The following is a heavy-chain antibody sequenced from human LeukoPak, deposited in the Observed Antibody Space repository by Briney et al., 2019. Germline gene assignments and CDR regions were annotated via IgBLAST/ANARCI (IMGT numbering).Heavy chain of an antibody. Sequence: ASVKVSCKASGYTFTRYYMHWVRQAPGQGLEWMGMINPNSGSTSYAQNFQGRVTLTSDTSTSIVYMEVSSLRSEDTAVYCCARDRGYYDSSAPSYYFDYWGQGTLVTVSS. CDR1: GYTFTRYY. CDR3: ARDRGYYDSSAPSYYFDY. J-gene: IGHJ4*02. CDR2: INPNSGST. D-gene: IGHD3-22*01. V-gene: IGHV1-46*01.